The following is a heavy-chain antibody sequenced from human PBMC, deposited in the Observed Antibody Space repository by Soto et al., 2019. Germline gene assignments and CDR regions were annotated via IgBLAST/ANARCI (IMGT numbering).Heavy chain of an antibody. V-gene: IGHV4-28*01. CDR1: GYSIRSNKC. Sequence: SETLSLTCDVSGYSIRSNKCWGWVRQPPGRGLEWIGSIYSSGSTYYNPSLESRVTMSVDMSKNQFSLELTSVIAVDTAVYYCARFSRSSRDSDMDVWGQGTTVTV. CDR3: ARFSRSSRDSDMDV. CDR2: IYSSGST. J-gene: IGHJ6*02. D-gene: IGHD2-15*01.